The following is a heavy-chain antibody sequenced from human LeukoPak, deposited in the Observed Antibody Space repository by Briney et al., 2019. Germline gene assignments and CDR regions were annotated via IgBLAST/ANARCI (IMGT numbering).Heavy chain of an antibody. D-gene: IGHD1-26*01. Sequence: GGSLRLSCAASGFTFSGSGMHWERQAPGQGLEWMGIINPSGGITIYAQKFQGRVTMTRDMSTSTVYMELSSLRSDDTAVYYCARVERWERSGSSQDAFDVWGHGTMVTVSS. V-gene: IGHV1-46*01. CDR2: INPSGGIT. J-gene: IGHJ3*01. CDR3: ARVERWERSGSSQDAFDV. CDR1: GFTFSGSG.